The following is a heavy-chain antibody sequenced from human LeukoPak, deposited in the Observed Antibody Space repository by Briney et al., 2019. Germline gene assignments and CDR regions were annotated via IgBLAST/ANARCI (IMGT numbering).Heavy chain of an antibody. CDR2: ICSSSSYI. V-gene: IGHV3-21*01. D-gene: IGHD6-19*01. Sequence: GGSLRLSCAASGFTFSSYSMNWVRQAPGKGLEWVSSICSSSSYIYYADSVKGRFTISRDNAKNSLYLQMNSLRAEDTAVYYCARDRQWLVTYYFDYWGQGTLVTVSS. CDR1: GFTFSSYS. CDR3: ARDRQWLVTYYFDY. J-gene: IGHJ4*02.